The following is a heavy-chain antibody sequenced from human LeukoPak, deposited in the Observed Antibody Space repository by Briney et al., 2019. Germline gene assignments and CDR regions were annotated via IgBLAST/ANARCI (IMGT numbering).Heavy chain of an antibody. D-gene: IGHD6-19*01. CDR3: ASMYSSGWSYFDY. J-gene: IGHJ4*02. Sequence: GESLKISCKGSGYSFTSYWIGWVRQMPGKGLEWMGIIYPGDSDTRYSPSFQGQVTISADKSISTACLQWSSLKASDTAMYYCASMYSSGWSYFDYWGQGTLVTVSS. CDR2: IYPGDSDT. CDR1: GYSFTSYW. V-gene: IGHV5-51*01.